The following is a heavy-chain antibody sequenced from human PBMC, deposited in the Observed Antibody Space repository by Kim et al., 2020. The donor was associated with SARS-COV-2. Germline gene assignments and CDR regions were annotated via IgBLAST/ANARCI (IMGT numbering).Heavy chain of an antibody. CDR2: MFYTGST. V-gene: IGHV4-61*01. CDR1: GDSVTSGRYY. J-gene: IGHJ4*02. CDR3: ARGSGDYGDYKLDS. D-gene: IGHD4-17*01. Sequence: SETLSLTCTVSGDSVTSGRYYWSWIRQPPGKGLECLGYMFYTGSTNYSPSLRSRVTISIDTSENQLSLKLSSVTAADTTVYYCARGSGDYGDYKLDSWGQGTLVSVSS.